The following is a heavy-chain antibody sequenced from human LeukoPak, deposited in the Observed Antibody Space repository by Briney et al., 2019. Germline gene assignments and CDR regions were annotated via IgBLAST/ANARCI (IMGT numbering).Heavy chain of an antibody. J-gene: IGHJ6*03. Sequence: ASVKVSCKASGYTFTGYYMHWVRQAPGQGLEWMGWINPNSGGTNYAQKFRGRVTMTRDTSISTAYMELSRLRSDDTADYYCARVLATRGYYYMDVWGKGTTDTVSS. V-gene: IGHV1-2*02. D-gene: IGHD3-3*02. CDR1: GYTFTGYY. CDR2: INPNSGGT. CDR3: ARVLATRGYYYMDV.